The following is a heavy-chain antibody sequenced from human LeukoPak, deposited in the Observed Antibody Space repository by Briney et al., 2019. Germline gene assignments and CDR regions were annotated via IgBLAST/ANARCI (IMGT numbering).Heavy chain of an antibody. J-gene: IGHJ6*03. Sequence: VASVKVSCKASGYTFTSYDINWVRQATGQGLEWMGWMNPNSGNTGYAQKFQGRVTMTRNTSISTAYMELSSLRSEDTAVYYCARGDSGAYYYYYMDVWGKGTTVTVSS. CDR1: GYTFTSYD. CDR2: MNPNSGNT. V-gene: IGHV1-8*01. D-gene: IGHD3-10*01. CDR3: ARGDSGAYYYYYMDV.